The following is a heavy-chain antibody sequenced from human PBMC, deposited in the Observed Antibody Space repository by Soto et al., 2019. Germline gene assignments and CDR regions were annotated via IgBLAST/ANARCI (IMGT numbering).Heavy chain of an antibody. CDR1: GGSISGSISY. J-gene: IGHJ4*02. CDR3: AGHATYGVIPFDL. Sequence: QLQLQESGPRLVKPSETLSLTCTVSGGSISGSISYWGWIRQPPEKGLEWIGSIYSGGATSYSPSLKPRVNLSVDTAKNQFSLTRTSGTAADTAVYFCAGHATYGVIPFDLWGQGAVVTVSS. CDR2: IYSGGAT. V-gene: IGHV4-39*01. D-gene: IGHD4-17*01.